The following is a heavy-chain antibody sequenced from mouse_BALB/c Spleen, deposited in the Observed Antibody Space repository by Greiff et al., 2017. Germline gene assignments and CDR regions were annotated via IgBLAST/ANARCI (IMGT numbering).Heavy chain of an antibody. V-gene: IGHV14-3*02. CDR3: ASGDDYDKVDY. CDR1: GFNIKDTY. J-gene: IGHJ2*01. Sequence: DVKLQESGAELVKPGASVKLSCTASGFNIKDTYMHWVKQRPEQGLEWIGRIDPANGNTKYDPKFQGKATITADTSSNTAYLQLSSLTSEDTAVYYCASGDDYDKVDYWGQGTTLTVSS. D-gene: IGHD2-4*01. CDR2: IDPANGNT.